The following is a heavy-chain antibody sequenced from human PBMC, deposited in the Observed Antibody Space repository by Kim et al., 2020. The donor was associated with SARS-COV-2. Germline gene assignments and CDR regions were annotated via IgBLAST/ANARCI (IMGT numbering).Heavy chain of an antibody. V-gene: IGHV3-74*01. Sequence: RTNYADCVKGRFTSSRATAENTLYLQMSSLKAKDTAVYYGARDLSGADDYWGQGTLVTVSS. CDR2: RT. CDR3: ARDLSGADDY. D-gene: IGHD3-10*01. J-gene: IGHJ4*02.